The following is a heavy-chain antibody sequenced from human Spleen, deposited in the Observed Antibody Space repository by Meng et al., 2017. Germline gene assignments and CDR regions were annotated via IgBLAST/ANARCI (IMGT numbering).Heavy chain of an antibody. J-gene: IGHJ5*02. CDR1: GYTFTSYY. D-gene: IGHD3-22*01. CDR2: INPSGGCT. Sequence: QVQLGQVGAEVKQPGASVKVSCKASGYTFTSYYMHWVRQAPRQGLEWMGIINPSGGCTSYAQKFQGRVTMTSDTTRGTVYMELSSLRSEDTVVYYSAREYYYDSSGYYYGRDWFDPWGQGTLVTVSS. V-gene: IGHV1-46*01. CDR3: AREYYYDSSGYYYGRDWFDP.